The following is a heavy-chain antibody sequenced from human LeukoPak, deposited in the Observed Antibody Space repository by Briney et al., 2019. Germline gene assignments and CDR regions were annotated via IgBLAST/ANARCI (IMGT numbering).Heavy chain of an antibody. CDR2: VFHTGDS. D-gene: IGHD2-15*01. CDR1: GDSVSFSY. Sequence: KSSETLSLTCAVSGDSVSFSYWSWIRQPPGKGLEWIGYVFHTGDSNCNPSLKRRVTMSLDTSKNQLSLRLTSVTAADTAVYYCARHPFATPFDRWGRGTLVTVSP. V-gene: IGHV4-59*08. CDR3: ARHPFATPFDR. J-gene: IGHJ5*02.